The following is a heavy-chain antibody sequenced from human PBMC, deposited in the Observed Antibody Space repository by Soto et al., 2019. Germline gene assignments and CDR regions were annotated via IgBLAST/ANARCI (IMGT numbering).Heavy chain of an antibody. V-gene: IGHV4-31*03. Sequence: SETLSLTCTVSGGSISSGGYYWSWIRQHPGKGLEWIGYIYYSGSTLYNPSLKSRVTISVDKSKNQFSLKLSSVTAADTAVYYCARDQLEGNWFDPWGQGTLVTVSS. D-gene: IGHD1-1*01. CDR1: GGSISSGGYY. CDR2: IYYSGST. CDR3: ARDQLEGNWFDP. J-gene: IGHJ5*02.